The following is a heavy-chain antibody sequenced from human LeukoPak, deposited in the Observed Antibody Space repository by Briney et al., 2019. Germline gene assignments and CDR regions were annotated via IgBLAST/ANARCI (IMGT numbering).Heavy chain of an antibody. D-gene: IGHD2-2*02. CDR1: GFTFSSYS. Sequence: GGSLRLSCAASGFTFSSYSMNWVRQAPGKGLEWVSYISSSSSTIYYADSVKGRFTISRDNAKNSLYLQMNSLRAEDTAVYYCARAGYCSSTSCYTPYYFDYWGQGTLVTVSS. CDR2: ISSSSSTI. V-gene: IGHV3-48*04. CDR3: ARAGYCSSTSCYTPYYFDY. J-gene: IGHJ4*02.